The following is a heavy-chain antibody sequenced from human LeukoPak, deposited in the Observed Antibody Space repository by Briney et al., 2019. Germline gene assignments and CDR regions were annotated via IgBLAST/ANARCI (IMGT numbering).Heavy chain of an antibody. CDR1: ENTFTVYF. D-gene: IGHD1-26*01. CDR2: INPNSGAT. Sequence: GASMKVSCKASENTFTVYFIHWVRQAPGQGLEWMGRINPNSGATDYAQKFQGRVTMTRDTSISTAYMELSSLKSDDTAVYYCAKIGSSHDFDYWGQGTLITVSS. CDR3: AKIGSSHDFDY. J-gene: IGHJ4*02. V-gene: IGHV1-2*06.